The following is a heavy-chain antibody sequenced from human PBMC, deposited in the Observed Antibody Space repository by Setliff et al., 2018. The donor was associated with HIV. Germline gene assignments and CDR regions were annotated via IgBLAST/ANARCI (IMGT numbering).Heavy chain of an antibody. J-gene: IGHJ3*02. V-gene: IGHV1-24*01. D-gene: IGHD3-9*01. Sequence: ASVKVSCKVSGYTLSELSMHWVRQAPGKGLEWMGGFDPEDVETIYAEKFQGRVTMTEDTSTDTAYMELSSLRSEDTAVYYCATSGFYDILTGPTPGAFDIWGQGILVTVSS. CDR2: FDPEDVET. CDR1: GYTLSELS. CDR3: ATSGFYDILTGPTPGAFDI.